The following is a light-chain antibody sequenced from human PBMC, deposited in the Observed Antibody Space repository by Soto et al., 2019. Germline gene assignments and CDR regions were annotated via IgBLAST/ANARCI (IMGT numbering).Light chain of an antibody. CDR1: SSDVGGYNY. Sequence: QSVLTQPASVSGSHGPSITISCTGTSSDVGGYNYVSWYQQHPGKAPKLMIYEVSNRPSGVSNRFSGSKSGNTASLTISGLQAEDEADYYCSSYTSSSTVVFGGGTKMTVL. CDR3: SSYTSSSTVV. CDR2: EVS. J-gene: IGLJ2*01. V-gene: IGLV2-14*01.